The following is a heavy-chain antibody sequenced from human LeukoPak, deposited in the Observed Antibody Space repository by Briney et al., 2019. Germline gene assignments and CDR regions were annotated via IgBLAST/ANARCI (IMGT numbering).Heavy chain of an antibody. J-gene: IGHJ6*02. CDR3: ARAYIVVVVAARPYGMDV. Sequence: GGSLRLSCAASGFTFSDYCMSWIRQAPGKGLEWVSYISSSGSTIYYADSVKGRFTISRDNAKNSLYLQMNSLRAEDTAVYYCARAYIVVVVAARPYGMDVWGQGTTVTVSS. D-gene: IGHD2-15*01. V-gene: IGHV3-11*01. CDR1: GFTFSDYC. CDR2: ISSSGSTI.